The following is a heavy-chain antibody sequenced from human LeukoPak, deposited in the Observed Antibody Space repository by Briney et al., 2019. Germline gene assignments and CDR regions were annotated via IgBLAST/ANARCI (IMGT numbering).Heavy chain of an antibody. V-gene: IGHV4-59*01. CDR3: ARDYYDSSGYYHFDY. J-gene: IGHJ4*02. Sequence: PSETLSLTCTVSGGSISSSYWNWIRQPPGRGLEWIGHIYNSGSTNYNPSLKSRATISVDTSKNQLSLKLSSVTAADTAVYYCARDYYDSSGYYHFDYWGQGTLVTVSS. CDR1: GGSISSSY. CDR2: IYNSGST. D-gene: IGHD3-22*01.